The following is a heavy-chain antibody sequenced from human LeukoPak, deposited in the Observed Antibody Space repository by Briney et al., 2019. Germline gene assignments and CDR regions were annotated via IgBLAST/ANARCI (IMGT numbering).Heavy chain of an antibody. CDR1: GFTFSNFG. V-gene: IGHV3-23*01. Sequence: GGSLRLSCADSGFTFSNFGMSWVRQAPGKGLEWVSVIGGSGGSTYYADSVKGRFTISRDNSKNTLYLQMNSLRAEDTAVYYCAKGYYVDYCGQGTLVTVSS. CDR2: IGGSGGST. J-gene: IGHJ4*02. CDR3: AKGYYVDY.